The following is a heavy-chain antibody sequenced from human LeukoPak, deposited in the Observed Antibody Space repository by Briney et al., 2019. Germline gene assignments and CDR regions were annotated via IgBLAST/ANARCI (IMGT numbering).Heavy chain of an antibody. CDR1: GVSISTSRYY. CDR3: TRGIASAGIGP. J-gene: IGHJ5*02. Sequence: SETLSLTCTVSGVSISTSRYYWGWIRQPPGKGLEWIGNIYYTGPTYYNASLESRVTISLDTSKNQFSLKLNSVTAADTAVYYCTRGIASAGIGPWGQGTLVTVSS. V-gene: IGHV4-39*07. CDR2: IYYTGPT. D-gene: IGHD6-13*01.